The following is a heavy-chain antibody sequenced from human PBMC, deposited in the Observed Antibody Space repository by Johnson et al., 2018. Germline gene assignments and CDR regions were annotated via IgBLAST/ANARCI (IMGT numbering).Heavy chain of an antibody. Sequence: QVQLVQSGAEVKKPGASVKVSCKASGYTFTSYYMHWVRQAPGQGLEWMGIINPSGGSTSYAQKFQGRVTITADGSTTAYMELSSLTSEDTAVYYWARGYYSDTSGYYPDYDAFDIWGQGTMVTVSS. D-gene: IGHD3-22*01. CDR1: GYTFTSYY. CDR2: INPSGGST. V-gene: IGHV1-46*01. J-gene: IGHJ3*02. CDR3: ARGYYSDTSGYYPDYDAFDI.